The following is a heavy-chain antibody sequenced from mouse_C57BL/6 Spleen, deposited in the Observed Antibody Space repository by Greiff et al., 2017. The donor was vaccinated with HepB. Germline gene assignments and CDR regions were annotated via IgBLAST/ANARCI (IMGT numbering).Heavy chain of an antibody. CDR1: GYAFSSSW. CDR3: ARVITTNYYAMDY. V-gene: IGHV1-82*01. D-gene: IGHD2-4*01. CDR2: IYPGDGDT. Sequence: VQGVESGPELVKPGASVKISCKASGYAFSSSWTNWVKQRPGKGLEWIGRIYPGDGDTNYNGKFKGKATLTADKSSSTAYMQLSSLTSEDSAVYFCARVITTNYYAMDYWGQGTSVTVSS. J-gene: IGHJ4*01.